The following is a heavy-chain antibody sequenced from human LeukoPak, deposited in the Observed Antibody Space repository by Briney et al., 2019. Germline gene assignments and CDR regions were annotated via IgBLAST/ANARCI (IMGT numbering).Heavy chain of an antibody. CDR3: ARAIAIFGVVIWDHYYYYMDV. D-gene: IGHD3-3*01. CDR1: GGSISSYY. Sequence: KPSETLSLTCTVSGGSISSYYWSWIRQPPGKGLEWIGYIYYSGSTNYNPSLKSRVTISVDTSKNQFSLKLSSVTAADTAVYYCARAIAIFGVVIWDHYYYYMDVWGKGTTVTVSS. CDR2: IYYSGST. J-gene: IGHJ6*03. V-gene: IGHV4-59*01.